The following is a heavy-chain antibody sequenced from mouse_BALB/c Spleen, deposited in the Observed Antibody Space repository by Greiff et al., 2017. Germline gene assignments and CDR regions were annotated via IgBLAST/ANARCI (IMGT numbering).Heavy chain of an antibody. CDR2: ISSGGSYT. CDR3: AREMERGGFAY. V-gene: IGHV5-9-4*01. J-gene: IGHJ3*01. Sequence: EVKLMESGGGLVKPGGSLKLSCAASGFTFSSYAMSWVRQSPEKRLEWVAEISSGGSYTYYPDTVTGRFTISRDNAKNTLYLEMSSLRSEDTAMYYCAREMERGGFAYWGQGTLVTVSA. CDR1: GFTFSSYA.